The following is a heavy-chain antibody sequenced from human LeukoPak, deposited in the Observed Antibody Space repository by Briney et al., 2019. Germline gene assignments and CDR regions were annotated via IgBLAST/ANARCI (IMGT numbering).Heavy chain of an antibody. CDR2: IFDTGST. V-gene: IGHV4-59*11. J-gene: IGHJ3*01. CDR1: GGFFSSLF. Sequence: SETLSLTCTVSGGFFSSLFWSWIRQPPGKGLEWIEYIFDTGSTSYNPSLKGRVTISLDTSKNQFSLKVSSVTTADTAVYYCARTNAFDFWGQGTLVTVAS. CDR3: ARTNAFDF.